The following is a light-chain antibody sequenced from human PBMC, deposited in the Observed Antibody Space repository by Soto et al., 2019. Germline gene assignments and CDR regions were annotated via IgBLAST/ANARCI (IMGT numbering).Light chain of an antibody. CDR2: RND. V-gene: IGLV1-47*01. J-gene: IGLJ2*01. Sequence: QSVLTQTPSASGTPGQRVTISCSGSNSNMGRNYVYWYQQVPGTAPKLLMYRNDVRPSGVPDRFTGSKSGTSASLAISGLRSEDEAEYFCSTWDDSLSGIIFGGGTKVTVL. CDR3: STWDDSLSGII. CDR1: NSNMGRNY.